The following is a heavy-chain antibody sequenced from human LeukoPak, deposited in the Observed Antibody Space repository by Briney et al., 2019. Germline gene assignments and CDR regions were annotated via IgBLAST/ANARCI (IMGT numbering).Heavy chain of an antibody. CDR2: IYSGGST. Sequence: GGSLRLSCAASGFTVSSNYMSWVRQAPGKGLEWVSVIYSGGSTYYAVSVKGRFTISRDNSKNTLYLQMNSLRAEDTAVYYCARGLSIASNWFDPWGQGTLVTVSS. D-gene: IGHD6-6*01. J-gene: IGHJ5*02. CDR3: ARGLSIASNWFDP. CDR1: GFTVSSNY. V-gene: IGHV3-53*01.